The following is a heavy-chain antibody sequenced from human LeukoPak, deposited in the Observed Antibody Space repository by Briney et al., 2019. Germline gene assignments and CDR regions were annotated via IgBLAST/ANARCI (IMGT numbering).Heavy chain of an antibody. J-gene: IGHJ4*02. V-gene: IGHV3-30-3*01. Sequence: GSPLTLLCTLCGLPFSIFSMLWPRKATGEAVVWVAYISKGGNNKLYTDPEKGRLTISRDNSKNTLYLQMNSLRPDDMAVYQCVRENDGEYYFDYWGRGTLVTVSS. CDR3: VRENDGEYYFDY. D-gene: IGHD1-1*01. CDR2: ISKGGNNK. CDR1: GLPFSIFS.